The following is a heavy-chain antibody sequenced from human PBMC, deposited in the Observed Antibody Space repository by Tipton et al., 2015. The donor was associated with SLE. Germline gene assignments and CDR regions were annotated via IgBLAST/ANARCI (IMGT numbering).Heavy chain of an antibody. CDR2: IYYSGST. D-gene: IGHD4-17*01. CDR3: ARDANGDYEGVYFDY. CDR1: GGSISSGGYS. Sequence: LRLSCTVSGGSISSGGYSWIWIRQHPGKGLEWIGYIYYSGSTYYNPSLKSRVTISVDTSKNQFSLKLSSVTAADTAVYYCARDANGDYEGVYFDYWGQGTLVTVSS. V-gene: IGHV4-31*03. J-gene: IGHJ4*02.